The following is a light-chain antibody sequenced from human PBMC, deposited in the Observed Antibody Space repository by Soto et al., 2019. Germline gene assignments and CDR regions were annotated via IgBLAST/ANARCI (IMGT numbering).Light chain of an antibody. CDR2: DAS. CDR1: QGITTS. V-gene: IGKV1-12*01. J-gene: IGKJ4*01. CDR3: QQVSSFPLT. Sequence: DIQMTQSPSSVSASVGARVIIICRVSQGITTSLAWYQQKPGRAPKLLIYDASSLQSGVPSRFSGSGSGTDFSLTISSLQPEDFAAYFCQQVSSFPLTFGGGTKVEIK.